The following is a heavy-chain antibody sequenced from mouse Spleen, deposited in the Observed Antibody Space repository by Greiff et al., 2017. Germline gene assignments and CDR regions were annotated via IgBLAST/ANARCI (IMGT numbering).Heavy chain of an antibody. V-gene: IGHV1-26*01. D-gene: IGHD2-3*01. CDR3: ARADDGYYRYAMDY. CDR2: INPNNGGT. CDR1: GYTFTDYY. J-gene: IGHJ4*01. Sequence: EVQLQQSGPELVKPGASVKISCKASGYTFTDYYMNWVKQSPGKSLEWIGDINPNNGGTSYNQKFKGKATLTVDKSSSTAYMELRSLTSEDSAVYYCARADDGYYRYAMDYWGQGTSVTVSS.